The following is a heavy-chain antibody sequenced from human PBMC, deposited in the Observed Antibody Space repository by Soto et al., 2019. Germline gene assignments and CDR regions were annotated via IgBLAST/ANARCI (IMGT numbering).Heavy chain of an antibody. CDR2: LIPIFGTS. D-gene: IGHD3-22*01. J-gene: IGHJ5*02. V-gene: IGHV1-69*01. CDR3: ARGWDHYDSSGLLTWFDP. CDR1: GGTFSDYG. Sequence: QVQLVQSGAEVKKPGSSVKVSCKASGGTFSDYGINWVRQAPGQGLEWMGGLIPIFGTSNYAQKFQGRVTITADESTSTAYVELSSLTSEDPAVYYCARGWDHYDSSGLLTWFDPWGQGTLVTVSS.